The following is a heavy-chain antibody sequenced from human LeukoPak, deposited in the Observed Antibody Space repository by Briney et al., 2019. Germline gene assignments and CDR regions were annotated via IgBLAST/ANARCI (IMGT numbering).Heavy chain of an antibody. J-gene: IGHJ4*02. Sequence: SGGSLRLSCAASGFTFSSYGMHWVRQAPGKGLEWVAVISYDGSNKYYADSVKGRFTISRDNSKNTLYLQMNSLRAEDTAVYYCAKDPVGQAVLLPGYYFDYWGQGTLVTVSS. CDR3: AKDPVGQAVLLPGYYFDY. CDR1: GFTFSSYG. V-gene: IGHV3-30*18. CDR2: ISYDGSNK. D-gene: IGHD3-10*01.